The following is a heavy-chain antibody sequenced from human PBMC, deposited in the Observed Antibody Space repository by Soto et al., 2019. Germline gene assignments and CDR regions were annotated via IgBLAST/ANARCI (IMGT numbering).Heavy chain of an antibody. J-gene: IGHJ4*02. D-gene: IGHD3-22*01. CDR3: ATGVPYYDSSGYYLYYFDY. CDR1: GYTLTELS. V-gene: IGHV1-24*01. Sequence: EASVKVSCKVSGYTLTELSMHWVRQAPGKGLEWMGGFDPEDGETIYAQKFQGRVTMTEDTSTDTAYMELSSLRSEDTAVYYCATGVPYYDSSGYYLYYFDYWGQGTLVTVSS. CDR2: FDPEDGET.